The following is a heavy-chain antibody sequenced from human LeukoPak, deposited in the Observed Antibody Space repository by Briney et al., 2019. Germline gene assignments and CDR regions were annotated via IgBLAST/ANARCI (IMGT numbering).Heavy chain of an antibody. CDR1: GGSISSYY. J-gene: IGHJ4*02. CDR2: IYYSGST. D-gene: IGHD6-13*01. Sequence: SETLSLTCTVSGGSISSYYWSWIRQPPGKGLEWIGYIYYSGSTNYNPSLKSRVTISVDTSKNQFSLKLSSVTAADTAVYYCARLTRQQLVLGYWGQGTLVTVSS. CDR3: ARLTRQQLVLGY. V-gene: IGHV4-59*01.